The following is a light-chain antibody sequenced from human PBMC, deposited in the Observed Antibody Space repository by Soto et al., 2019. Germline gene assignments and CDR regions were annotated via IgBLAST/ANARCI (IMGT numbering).Light chain of an antibody. CDR3: QRYKSAPPLFT. CDR2: AAS. V-gene: IGKV1-27*01. J-gene: IGKJ3*01. Sequence: DIQMTQSPSSLSASVGDRVTITCRASQDISNSLAWYQQKPGKVPKLVIYAASTLQSGVPSRFSDSESGTDFTLTISSLQPEDVATYYCQRYKSAPPLFTFGPGTKVEIK. CDR1: QDISNS.